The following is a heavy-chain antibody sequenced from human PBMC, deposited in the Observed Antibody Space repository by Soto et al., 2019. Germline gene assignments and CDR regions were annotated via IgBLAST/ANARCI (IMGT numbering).Heavy chain of an antibody. CDR1: GGSFSGYY. J-gene: IGHJ5*02. V-gene: IGHV4-34*01. D-gene: IGHD3-22*01. Sequence: SETLSLTCAVYGGSFSGYYWSWIRQPPGKGLEWIGEINHSGSTNYNPSLKIRVTISVDTSKNQFSLKLSSVTAADTAVYYCARGSNYYDSSVHNWFDPWGQGTLVTVSS. CDR3: ARGSNYYDSSVHNWFDP. CDR2: INHSGST.